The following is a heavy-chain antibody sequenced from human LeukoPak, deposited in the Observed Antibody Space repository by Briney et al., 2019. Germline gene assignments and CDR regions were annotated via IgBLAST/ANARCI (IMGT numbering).Heavy chain of an antibody. V-gene: IGHV3-7*01. CDR3: ARWRGAQSEMDS. D-gene: IGHD3-3*01. CDR2: IKGDASVK. J-gene: IGHJ4*02. Sequence: GGSLRLSCAASGFSFSMYSMSWVRQAAGKGLEWVAFIKGDASVKDYVDSLKGRVTISRDNDKNSVYLQMNSLRVDDTAVYYCARWRGAQSEMDSWGQGTLVTVSS. CDR1: GFSFSMYS.